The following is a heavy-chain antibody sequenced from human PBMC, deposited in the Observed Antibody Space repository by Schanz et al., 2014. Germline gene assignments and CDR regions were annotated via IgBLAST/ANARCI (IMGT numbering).Heavy chain of an antibody. J-gene: IGHJ4*02. D-gene: IGHD2-15*01. CDR3: ARDRGYCSGGSCLTFDY. CDR2: IWYDENNK. CDR1: GFTFSSYG. Sequence: QVQLLQFGGGVVQPGRSLRLSCAASGFTFSSYGMHWVRQAPGKGLEWVAVIWYDENNKYYADSVKGRFTMSRDNSKNTLYLQMNTLRAEDTAVYYCARDRGYCSGGSCLTFDYWGQGTLVTVSS. V-gene: IGHV3-33*08.